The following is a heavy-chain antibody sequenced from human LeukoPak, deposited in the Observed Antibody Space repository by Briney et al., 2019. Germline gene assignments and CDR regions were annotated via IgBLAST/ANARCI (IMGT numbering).Heavy chain of an antibody. V-gene: IGHV1-24*01. CDR3: AAGGIYSLLDY. Sequence: ASVKVSCKVSGDTLSELTMHWVRQAPGKGLEWMGGFDPGAGEILYAQQFQGRVTMTEDTSTDTAYMELTSLRSEDSGVYFCAAGGIYSLLDYWGPGTLVTVSS. CDR2: FDPGAGEI. D-gene: IGHD3-10*01. CDR1: GDTLSELT. J-gene: IGHJ4*02.